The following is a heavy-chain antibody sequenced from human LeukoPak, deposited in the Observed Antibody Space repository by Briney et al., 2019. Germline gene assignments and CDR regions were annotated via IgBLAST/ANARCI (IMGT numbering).Heavy chain of an antibody. CDR1: GYTFTGYY. CDR2: INPNSGGT. Sequence: VASVKVSCKASGYTFTGYYMHWVRQAPGQGLEWMGWINPNSGGTNYAQKFQGRVTMTRDTSISTAYMELSRLRSDDTAVYYCARPYVFWSGYYHYWGRGTLVSVSS. D-gene: IGHD3-3*01. V-gene: IGHV1-2*02. CDR3: ARPYVFWSGYYHY. J-gene: IGHJ4*02.